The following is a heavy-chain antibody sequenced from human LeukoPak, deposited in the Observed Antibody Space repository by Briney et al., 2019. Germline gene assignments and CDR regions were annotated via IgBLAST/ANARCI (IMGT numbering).Heavy chain of an antibody. Sequence: SVKVSCKASGGTFSSYAISWVRQAPGQGLEWMGRIIPILGIANYAQKLQGRVAMTTDTSTSTAYMELRSLRSDDTAVYYCARDRDPYSSGWVDYWGQGTLVTVSS. J-gene: IGHJ4*02. CDR1: GGTFSSYA. CDR2: IIPILGIA. D-gene: IGHD6-19*01. V-gene: IGHV1-69*04. CDR3: ARDRDPYSSGWVDY.